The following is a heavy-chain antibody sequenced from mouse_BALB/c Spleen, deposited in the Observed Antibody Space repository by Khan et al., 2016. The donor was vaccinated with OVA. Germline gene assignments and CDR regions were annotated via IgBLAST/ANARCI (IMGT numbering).Heavy chain of an antibody. Sequence: QIQLVQSGPELKKPGETVKISCKASGYTFTNYGMNWVKQAPGKGLKWMGWINTYTGEPTYADDFKGRFAFSLETSASTAYLQINNLKNEDMATYIGARWGTTATNWYFDVWGAGTTVTVSS. D-gene: IGHD1-2*01. CDR1: GYTFTNYG. J-gene: IGHJ1*01. V-gene: IGHV9-1*02. CDR2: INTYTGEP. CDR3: ARWGTTATNWYFDV.